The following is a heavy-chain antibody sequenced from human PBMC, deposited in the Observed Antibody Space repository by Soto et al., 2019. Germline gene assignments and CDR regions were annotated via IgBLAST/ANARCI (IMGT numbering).Heavy chain of an antibody. CDR3: ARDLTSVRGS. D-gene: IGHD3-10*01. CDR1: GGTFSRHS. V-gene: IGHV1-69*01. Sequence: QVQMVQSGAEVKKPGSSARVSCKVSGGTFSRHSISWVRQAPGQGLEWMGGIIPIFDATQYAQKFQGRLTITAHESTTTFHMDLSSLRPEDTAIYYCARDLTSVRGSWGQGTLVTVS. J-gene: IGHJ4*02. CDR2: IIPIFDAT.